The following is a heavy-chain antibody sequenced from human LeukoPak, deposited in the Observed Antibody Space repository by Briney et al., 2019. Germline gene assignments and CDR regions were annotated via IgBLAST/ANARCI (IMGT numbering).Heavy chain of an antibody. Sequence: ASVKVSCKVSGYTLTELSMHWVRQAPGKGLEWMGGFDPEDGETIYAQKFQGRVTITEDTSTDTAYMELSSLRSEDTAAYYCATGVRYSSGWYYFDYWGQGTLVTVSS. CDR1: GYTLTELS. CDR2: FDPEDGET. CDR3: ATGVRYSSGWYYFDY. D-gene: IGHD6-19*01. J-gene: IGHJ4*02. V-gene: IGHV1-24*01.